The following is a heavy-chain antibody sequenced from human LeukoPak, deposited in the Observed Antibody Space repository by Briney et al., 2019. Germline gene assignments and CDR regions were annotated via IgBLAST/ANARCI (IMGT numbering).Heavy chain of an antibody. CDR3: TTGFFAVTTES. CDR1: GFTFSNAW. V-gene: IGHV3-15*01. CDR2: IKSKTDDGTT. J-gene: IGHJ4*02. D-gene: IGHD4-17*01. Sequence: PGGSLRLSCAASGFTFSNAWMSWVRQAPGKGLEWVGRIKSKTDDGTTDYAAPVKGRFTISRDDSKNTLYLQMNSLKTEDTAVYYCTTGFFAVTTESWGQGTLVTVSS.